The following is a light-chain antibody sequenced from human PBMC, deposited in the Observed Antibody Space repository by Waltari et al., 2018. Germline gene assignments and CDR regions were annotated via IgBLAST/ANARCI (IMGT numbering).Light chain of an antibody. V-gene: IGLV1-44*01. CDR2: STN. J-gene: IGLJ2*01. Sequence: QSVLTQPPSVSGTPGQRVIISCSGSSSNIGSNAVNWYQQLPGTAPKLLIYSTNQRPSGVPNRFSGSKSGTSGFLAISGLQSEDEGDYYCAAWDESLNGVVVFGGGTKLTVL. CDR1: SSNIGSNA. CDR3: AAWDESLNGVVV.